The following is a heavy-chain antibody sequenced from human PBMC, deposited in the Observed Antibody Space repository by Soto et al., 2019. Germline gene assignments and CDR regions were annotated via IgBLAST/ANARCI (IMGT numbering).Heavy chain of an antibody. CDR2: IYPGDSDT. CDR1: GYRFSTYW. V-gene: IGHV5-51*01. D-gene: IGHD3-3*01. Sequence: GESLKISCRGSGYRFSTYWIMWVRQMPGKGLEWMGIIYPGDSDTRYSPSFQGQVTISADKSISTAYLQWSSLKASDTAMYYCARHGNYDSPKSIDYWGQGTLVTVSS. J-gene: IGHJ4*02. CDR3: ARHGNYDSPKSIDY.